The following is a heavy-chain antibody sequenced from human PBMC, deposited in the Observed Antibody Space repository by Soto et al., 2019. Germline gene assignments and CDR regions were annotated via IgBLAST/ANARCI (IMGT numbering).Heavy chain of an antibody. J-gene: IGHJ4*02. CDR1: GGTFSSYA. V-gene: IGHV1-69*01. D-gene: IGHD3-22*01. CDR3: ARGPENYYDSSGYYYASFDY. CDR2: IIPIFGTA. Sequence: QVQLVQSGAEVKKPGSSVKLSCKASGGTFSSYAISWVRQAPGQGLEWMGGIIPIFGTANYAQKFQGRVTITAAESTSTGYMGLSSLRSEDTAVYYCARGPENYYDSSGYYYASFDYWGQGALVTVSS.